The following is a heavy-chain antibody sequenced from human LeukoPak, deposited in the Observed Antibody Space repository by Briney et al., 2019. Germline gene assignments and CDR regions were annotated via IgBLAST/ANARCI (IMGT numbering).Heavy chain of an antibody. D-gene: IGHD4-17*01. CDR3: AKDQGYGDLHPFDY. J-gene: IGHJ4*02. V-gene: IGHV3-7*03. CDR2: IKQDGSEK. Sequence: GGSLRLACVASGFTFSSYWMSWVRQAPGKGLEWVANIKQDGSEKYYVDSVKGRFTISRDNAKNSLYLQMNSLRAEDTAVYYCAKDQGYGDLHPFDYWGQGTLVTVSS. CDR1: GFTFSSYW.